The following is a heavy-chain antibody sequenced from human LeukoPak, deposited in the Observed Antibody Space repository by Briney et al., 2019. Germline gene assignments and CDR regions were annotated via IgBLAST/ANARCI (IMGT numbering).Heavy chain of an antibody. Sequence: GGSLRLSCAASGFTFSNHGMSWVRQAPGKGLEWVSSISGSGGSTNYADSVKGRFTISRDNSKNTLYLQMNSLRAEDTAVFYCAKADGSGNYYNVFDSWGQGTLVTVSS. V-gene: IGHV3-23*01. D-gene: IGHD3-10*01. CDR3: AKADGSGNYYNVFDS. CDR1: GFTFSNHG. J-gene: IGHJ4*02. CDR2: ISGSGGST.